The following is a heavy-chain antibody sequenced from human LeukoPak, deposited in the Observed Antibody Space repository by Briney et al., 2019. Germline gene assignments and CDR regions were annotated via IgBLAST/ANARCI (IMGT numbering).Heavy chain of an antibody. V-gene: IGHV3-23*01. Sequence: GGSLRLSCAASGFTFSSYAMSWVRQAPGKGLEWVSVTSGSGGTTYYADSVKGRFNISRDNTKNTLYLQMNSVRDEDTAVYYCARRIGGDNNFDNWGQGTLVTVSS. CDR1: GFTFSSYA. CDR3: ARRIGGDNNFDN. J-gene: IGHJ4*02. D-gene: IGHD1-26*01. CDR2: TSGSGGTT.